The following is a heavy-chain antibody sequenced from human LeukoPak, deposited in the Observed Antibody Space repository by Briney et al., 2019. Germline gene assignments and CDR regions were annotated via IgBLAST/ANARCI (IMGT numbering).Heavy chain of an antibody. Sequence: GGSLRLSCAASGFTFSSYGMHWVRQAPGKGLEWVAFIRYDGSNKYYADSVKGRFTISRDNSKNTLYPQMNSLRAEDTAVYYCAKGQGSGWYNWFDPWGQGTLVTVSS. D-gene: IGHD6-19*01. CDR3: AKGQGSGWYNWFDP. CDR2: IRYDGSNK. J-gene: IGHJ5*02. CDR1: GFTFSSYG. V-gene: IGHV3-30*02.